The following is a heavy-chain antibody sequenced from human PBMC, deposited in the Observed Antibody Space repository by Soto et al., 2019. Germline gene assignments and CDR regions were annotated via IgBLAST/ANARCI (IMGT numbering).Heavy chain of an antibody. Sequence: GGSLRLSCAASGFTFSSYGMHWVRQAPGKGLEWVAVIWYDGSNKYYADSVKGRFTISRDNSKNTLYLQMNSLRAEDTAVYYCARGRGGRPSYMDVWGKGTTVTVSS. D-gene: IGHD2-15*01. CDR1: GFTFSSYG. V-gene: IGHV3-33*01. J-gene: IGHJ6*03. CDR2: IWYDGSNK. CDR3: ARGRGGRPSYMDV.